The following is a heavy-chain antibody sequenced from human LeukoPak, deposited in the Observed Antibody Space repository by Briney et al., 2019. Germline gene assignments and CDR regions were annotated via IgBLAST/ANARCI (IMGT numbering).Heavy chain of an antibody. CDR2: INPSGGSS. V-gene: IGHV1-46*01. J-gene: IGHJ6*03. CDR1: GYTFTSYY. D-gene: IGHD2-2*02. CDR3: ARVAAEVVGVPGAIGFGWLRRDYYYMDV. Sequence: ASVKVSCKASGYTFTSYYMHWVRQAPGEGLEWMGIINPSGGSSSYAQKFQGRVTMTRDMSTSTVYMELSSLRSEDTAVYYCARVAAEVVGVPGAIGFGWLRRDYYYMDVWGKGTTVTVSS.